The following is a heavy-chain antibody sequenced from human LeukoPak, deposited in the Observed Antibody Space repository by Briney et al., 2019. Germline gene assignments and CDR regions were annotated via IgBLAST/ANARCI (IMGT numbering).Heavy chain of an antibody. CDR3: ARNSIAAAGPADAWRYYMDV. CDR1: GDSVSSNSAA. Sequence: SQTLSLTCAISGDSVSSNSAAWNWIRQSPSRGLEWLGRTYYRSKWYNDYAVSVKSRITINPDTSKNQCSPQLYSVTPEDTAVYYCARNSIAAAGPADAWRYYMDVWGKGTTVTVSS. J-gene: IGHJ6*03. V-gene: IGHV6-1*01. CDR2: TYYRSKWYN. D-gene: IGHD6-13*01.